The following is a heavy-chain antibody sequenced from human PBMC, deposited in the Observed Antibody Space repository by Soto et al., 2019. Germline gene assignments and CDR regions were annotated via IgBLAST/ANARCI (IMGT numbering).Heavy chain of an antibody. Sequence: QLQLQESGSRLVKPSQTLSLTCAVSGGSISSGGYSWSWIRQPPGKVLEWIGYIYHSGSTYYNPSLKSRVTTSVDRSKNQFSLKLSSVTAADTAVYYCARVPDRWGQGTLVTVSS. V-gene: IGHV4-30-2*01. CDR2: IYHSGST. D-gene: IGHD2-2*01. CDR1: GGSISSGGYS. J-gene: IGHJ5*02. CDR3: ARVPDR.